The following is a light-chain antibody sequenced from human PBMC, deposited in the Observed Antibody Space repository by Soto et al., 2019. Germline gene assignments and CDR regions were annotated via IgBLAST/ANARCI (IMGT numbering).Light chain of an antibody. CDR2: GAS. Sequence: EIVMTQSPATLSVSPGERATLSCRASQSVSSNLAWYQQKPGQAPRLLIYGASTRATGIPARFSGSGSGTEFTLTISSLQSEDFAVYYFQQYNNWPSFGRGTKVEIK. V-gene: IGKV3-15*01. CDR1: QSVSSN. J-gene: IGKJ4*01. CDR3: QQYNNWPS.